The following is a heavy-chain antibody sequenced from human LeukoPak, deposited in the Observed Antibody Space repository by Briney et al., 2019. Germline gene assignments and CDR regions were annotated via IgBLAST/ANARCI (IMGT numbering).Heavy chain of an antibody. CDR1: GGSISSGGYY. V-gene: IGHV4-39*01. Sequence: SQTLSLTCTVSGGSISSGGYYWSWIRQPPGKGLEWIGSIYYSGSAYYNPSLKSRVTISVDTSKNQFSLKLSSVTAADTAVYYCARILCSGKSCYSGYWGQGTLVTVSS. J-gene: IGHJ4*02. D-gene: IGHD2-15*01. CDR3: ARILCSGKSCYSGY. CDR2: IYYSGSA.